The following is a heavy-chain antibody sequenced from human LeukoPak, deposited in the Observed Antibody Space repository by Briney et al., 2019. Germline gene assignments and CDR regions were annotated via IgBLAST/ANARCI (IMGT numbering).Heavy chain of an antibody. J-gene: IGHJ4*02. CDR1: GYSISSGYY. V-gene: IGHV4-38-2*02. CDR2: IYHSGST. Sequence: PSETLSLTCTVSGYSISSGYYWGWIRQPPGKGLEWIGSIYHSGSTYYNPSLKSRVTISVDTSKNQFSLKLSSVTAADTAVYYCARDNYGYGRDGYNPPFDYWGQGTLVTVSS. D-gene: IGHD5-24*01. CDR3: ARDNYGYGRDGYNPPFDY.